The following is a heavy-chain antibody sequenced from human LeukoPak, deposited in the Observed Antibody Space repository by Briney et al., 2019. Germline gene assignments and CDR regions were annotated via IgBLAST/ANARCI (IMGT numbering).Heavy chain of an antibody. CDR3: ARSSGIAAAFRFDP. CDR2: ISSIDGST. CDR1: GFTFSSYG. D-gene: IGHD6-13*01. J-gene: IGHJ5*02. Sequence: GGSLRLSCAASGFTFSSYGMSWVRQAPGKGLEWVSGISSIDGSTYYADSVKGRFTISRDNSKNTLYLQMNSLRAEDTAVYYCARSSGIAAAFRFDPWGQGTLVTVSS. V-gene: IGHV3-23*01.